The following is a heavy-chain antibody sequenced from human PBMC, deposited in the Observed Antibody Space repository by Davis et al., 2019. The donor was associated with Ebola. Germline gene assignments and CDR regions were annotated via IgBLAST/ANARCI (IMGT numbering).Heavy chain of an antibody. V-gene: IGHV4-59*08. CDR2: IYYSGST. Sequence: SETLSLTCTVSGGSISSYYWSWIRQPPGKGLEWIGYIYYSGSTNYNPSLKSRVTISVDTSKNQFSLKLSSVTAADTAVYYCARNFYDYSNPLVYYYYGMDVWGQGTTVTVSS. J-gene: IGHJ6*02. CDR1: GGSISSYY. CDR3: ARNFYDYSNPLVYYYYGMDV. D-gene: IGHD4-11*01.